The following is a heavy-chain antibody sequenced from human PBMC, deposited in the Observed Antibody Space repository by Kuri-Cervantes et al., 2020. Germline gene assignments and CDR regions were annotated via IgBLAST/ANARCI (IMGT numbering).Heavy chain of an antibody. Sequence: SETLSLTCTVSGGSISRYYWSWIRQPPGRGLEWIGYTYNRGSTNYNPSLKSRVTISVDTSKSQFSLKLTSVTAADTALYYCARDFVGGWIDPWGQGTLVTVSS. CDR1: GGSISRYY. J-gene: IGHJ5*02. CDR2: TYNRGST. V-gene: IGHV4-59*01. D-gene: IGHD4-23*01. CDR3: ARDFVGGWIDP.